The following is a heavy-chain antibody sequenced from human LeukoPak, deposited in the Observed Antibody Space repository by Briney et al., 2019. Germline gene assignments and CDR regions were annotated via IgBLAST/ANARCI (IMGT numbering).Heavy chain of an antibody. CDR3: ARVGYYESSGYYEY. Sequence: SETLSLTCTVSGGSVSSDSCFWSWIRQPPGKGLEWIGYVHYSGGTTYSPSLESRVTISADTSKNQFSLKLNSVTAADTAVYYCARVGYYESSGYYEYWGQGTLVTVSS. CDR2: VHYSGGT. CDR1: GGSVSSDSCF. D-gene: IGHD3-22*01. V-gene: IGHV4-61*01. J-gene: IGHJ4*02.